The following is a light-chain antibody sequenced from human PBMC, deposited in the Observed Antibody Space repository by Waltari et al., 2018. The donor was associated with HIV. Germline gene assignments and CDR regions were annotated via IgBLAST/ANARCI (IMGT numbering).Light chain of an antibody. V-gene: IGLV2-14*01. CDR1: SRDVGNYNY. J-gene: IGLJ2*01. Sequence: QSALTQPASVSGSPGQSITISCTGTSRDVGNYNYVSWYQQHPGKAPKVMIYEVSNRPSGVSNRFSGAKSGNTASLTISGLQAMDEADYYCQAWDSSTAYVVFGGGTKLTVL. CDR3: QAWDSSTAYVV. CDR2: EVS.